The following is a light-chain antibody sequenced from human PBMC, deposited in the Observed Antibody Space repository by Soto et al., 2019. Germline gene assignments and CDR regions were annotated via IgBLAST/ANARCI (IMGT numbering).Light chain of an antibody. J-gene: IGLJ3*02. CDR2: EVS. V-gene: IGLV2-8*01. CDR3: TSYVGSDIWV. Sequence: QAVVTQPPSVSGAPGQRVTISCTGTSSDVGAYKYVSWYQQYPGKAPKLMIYEVSKRPSGVPDRFSGSKSGNTASLTVSGLQAEDEADYYCTSYVGSDIWVFGGGTKLTVL. CDR1: SSDVGAYKY.